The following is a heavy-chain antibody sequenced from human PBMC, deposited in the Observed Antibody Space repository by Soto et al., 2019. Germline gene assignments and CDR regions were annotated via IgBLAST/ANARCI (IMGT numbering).Heavy chain of an antibody. CDR1: GGSFSGYY. V-gene: IGHV4-34*01. CDR2: INHSGST. Sequence: SETLSLTCAVYGGSFSGYYWSWIRQPPGKGLEWIGEINHSGSTNYNPSLKSRVTISVDTSKNQFSLKLSSVTAADTAVYYCARGQGVTPVWYYYYYGMDVWGQGTTVTVSS. CDR3: ARGQGVTPVWYYYYYGMDV. J-gene: IGHJ6*02. D-gene: IGHD2-15*01.